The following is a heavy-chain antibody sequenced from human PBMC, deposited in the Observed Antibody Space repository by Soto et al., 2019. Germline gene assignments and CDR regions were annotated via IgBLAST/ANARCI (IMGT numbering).Heavy chain of an antibody. V-gene: IGHV4-34*01. CDR3: ARSHHYYGSESYHFDY. CDR2: INHSGST. D-gene: IGHD3-10*01. J-gene: IGHJ4*02. CDR1: GGSFSGYY. Sequence: GTLSLTCAVYGGSFSGYYWSWSRQPPGKGLEWIGEINHSGSTNYNPSLKSRVTISVDTSKNQFSLKLSSVTAADTAVYYCARSHHYYGSESYHFDYWGQGTLVTVSS.